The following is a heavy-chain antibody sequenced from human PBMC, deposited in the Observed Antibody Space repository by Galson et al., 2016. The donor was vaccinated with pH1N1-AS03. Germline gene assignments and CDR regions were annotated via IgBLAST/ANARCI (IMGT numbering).Heavy chain of an antibody. D-gene: IGHD5-24*01. CDR2: IYTGGDT. CDR1: GFTFSNYA. J-gene: IGHJ4*02. V-gene: IGHV3-23*05. CDR3: ARVDSSTYSDGWVPFDY. Sequence: LRLSCAASGFTFSNYAMTWVRQAPGKGLEWVSSIYTGGDTFYTDSVRGRFTISRDDSKNTLYLQMNSLRAADTAMYYCARVDSSTYSDGWVPFDYWGQGTLVTVSS.